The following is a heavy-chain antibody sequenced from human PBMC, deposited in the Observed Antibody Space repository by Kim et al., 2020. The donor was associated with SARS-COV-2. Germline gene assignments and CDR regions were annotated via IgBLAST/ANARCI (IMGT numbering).Heavy chain of an antibody. Sequence: ASVKVSCKASGYTFTSYDINWVRQATGQGLEWMGWMNPNSGNTGYAQKFQGRVTMTRNTSISTAYMELSSLRSEDTAVYYCARGGVGYCSSTSCYTIDYWGQGTLVTVSS. CDR2: MNPNSGNT. D-gene: IGHD2-2*02. V-gene: IGHV1-8*01. CDR3: ARGGVGYCSSTSCYTIDY. J-gene: IGHJ4*02. CDR1: GYTFTSYD.